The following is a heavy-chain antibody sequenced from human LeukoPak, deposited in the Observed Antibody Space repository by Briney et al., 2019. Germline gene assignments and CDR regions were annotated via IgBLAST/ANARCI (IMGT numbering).Heavy chain of an antibody. CDR2: INHSGST. Sequence: SDTLSLTCVVYGGSFSGYYWSWIRQPPGKGLWWIGEINHSGSTNYNPSLKSRVTISVDTSKNQFSLKLSSVTAADAAVYYCASYYGDYDAFDIWGQGTMVTVSS. CDR3: ASYYGDYDAFDI. D-gene: IGHD4-17*01. CDR1: GGSFSGYY. V-gene: IGHV4-34*01. J-gene: IGHJ3*02.